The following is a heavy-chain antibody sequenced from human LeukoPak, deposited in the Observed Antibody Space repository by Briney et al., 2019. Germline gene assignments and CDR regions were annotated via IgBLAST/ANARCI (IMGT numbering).Heavy chain of an antibody. CDR2: IYYSGST. Sequence: SETLSLTCTVSGGSISSGDYYWSWIHQPPGKGLEWIGYIYYSGSTYYNPSLKSRVTISVDTSKNQFSLKLSSVTAADTAVYYCARATTVTTGSPFDYWGQGTLVTVSS. V-gene: IGHV4-30-4*08. CDR1: GGSISSGDYY. CDR3: ARATTVTTGSPFDY. D-gene: IGHD4-11*01. J-gene: IGHJ4*02.